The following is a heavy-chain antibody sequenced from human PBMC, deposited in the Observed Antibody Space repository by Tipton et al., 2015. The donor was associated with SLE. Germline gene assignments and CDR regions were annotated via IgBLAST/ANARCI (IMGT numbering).Heavy chain of an antibody. J-gene: IGHJ4*02. CDR1: GFTFRSFP. CDR3: ARGGTYYDFWSGYFDY. D-gene: IGHD3-3*01. V-gene: IGHV3-21*04. CDR2: ISSSSSYI. Sequence: SLRLSCEAPGFTFRSFPMGWVRQAPGKGLEWVSSISSSSSYIYYADSVKGRFTISRDNAKNSLYLQMNSLRSDDTAVYYCARGGTYYDFWSGYFDYWGQGTLVTVSS.